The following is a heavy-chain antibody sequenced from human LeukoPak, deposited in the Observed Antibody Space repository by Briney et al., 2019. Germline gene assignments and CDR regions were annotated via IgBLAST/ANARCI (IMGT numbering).Heavy chain of an antibody. J-gene: IGHJ5*02. D-gene: IGHD5-12*01. CDR2: INHSGST. CDR1: GGSFSGYY. V-gene: IGHV4-34*01. Sequence: SETLSLTCAVYGGSFSGYYWRWIRQPPGKGLEWIGEINHSGSTNYNPSLKSRVTISVDTSKNQFSLKLSSVTAADTAVYYCARSSMATTDDWFDPWGQGTLVTVSS. CDR3: ARSSMATTDDWFDP.